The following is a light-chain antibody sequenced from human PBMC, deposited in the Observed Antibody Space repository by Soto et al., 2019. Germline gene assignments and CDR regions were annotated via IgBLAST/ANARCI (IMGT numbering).Light chain of an antibody. J-gene: IGKJ2*01. V-gene: IGKV1-9*01. CDR1: QDSGSY. CDR3: QQLNIYPYT. Sequence: DIQLTQSPSFLSASVGDRVTITCRASQDSGSYLAWYQQKLGKVPKLLIYAASTLQTGVPSRFSGSGSGTEFTLTIYSLQPEDFATYSCQQLNIYPYTFGQGTKLEIK. CDR2: AAS.